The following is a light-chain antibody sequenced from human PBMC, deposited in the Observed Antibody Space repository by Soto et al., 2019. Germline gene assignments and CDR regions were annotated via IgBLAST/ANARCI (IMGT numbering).Light chain of an antibody. Sequence: EIVMTQSPVTLSVSPGERATLSCRASQSVSSNLAWYQQKPGQAPRLLIYGASNRATGIPARFSGSGSGTEFTLTISSLQSEDFAVYYCQQYNNWPLTFGGGTKVGIK. CDR1: QSVSSN. CDR2: GAS. V-gene: IGKV3-15*01. J-gene: IGKJ4*01. CDR3: QQYNNWPLT.